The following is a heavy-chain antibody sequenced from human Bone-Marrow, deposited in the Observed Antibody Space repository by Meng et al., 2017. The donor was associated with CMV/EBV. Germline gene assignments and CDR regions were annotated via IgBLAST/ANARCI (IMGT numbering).Heavy chain of an antibody. CDR1: GGSISSYY. CDR3: ARALFLEWLGGFDP. Sequence: SETLSLTCTVSGGSISSYYWSWIRQPPGKGLEWIGYIYYSGSTNYNPSLKSRVTMSVDTSKNQFSLKLSSVTAADTAVYYCARALFLEWLGGFDPWGQGTLVTVSS. J-gene: IGHJ5*02. CDR2: IYYSGST. D-gene: IGHD3-3*01. V-gene: IGHV4-59*01.